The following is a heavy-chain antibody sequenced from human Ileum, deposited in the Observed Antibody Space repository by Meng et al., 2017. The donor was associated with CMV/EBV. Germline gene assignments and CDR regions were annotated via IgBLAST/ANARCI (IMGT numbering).Heavy chain of an antibody. CDR1: GFTFSSYG. Sequence: GGSLRPSCAASGFTFSSYGMHWVRQAPGKGLEWVAFIRYDGSNKYYADSVKGRFTISRDNSKNTLYLQMNSLRAEGTAVYYCAKDPLGYCSSTSCLGLDPWGQGTLVTVSS. D-gene: IGHD2-2*01. CDR2: IRYDGSNK. V-gene: IGHV3-30*02. CDR3: AKDPLGYCSSTSCLGLDP. J-gene: IGHJ5*02.